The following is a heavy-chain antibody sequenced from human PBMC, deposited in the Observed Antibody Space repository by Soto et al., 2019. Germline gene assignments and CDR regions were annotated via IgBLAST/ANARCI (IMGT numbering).Heavy chain of an antibody. V-gene: IGHV3-30-3*01. Sequence: GGSLSLSCAASGFTFSSYAMHWVRQAPGKGLEWVAVISYDGSNKYYPDSVKGRITISRDKSKNTLYLQMNSLRAEDTAVYDCSRERVPMVLFSSFDYWGQGTLVTVSS. CDR1: GFTFSSYA. J-gene: IGHJ4*02. CDR2: ISYDGSNK. D-gene: IGHD2-8*01. CDR3: SRERVPMVLFSSFDY.